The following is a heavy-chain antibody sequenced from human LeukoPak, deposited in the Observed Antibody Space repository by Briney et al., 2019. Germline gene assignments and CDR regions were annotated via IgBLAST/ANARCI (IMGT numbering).Heavy chain of an antibody. V-gene: IGHV3-23*01. CDR2: ISGSGGST. CDR1: GFTFSSYA. D-gene: IGHD2-21*02. J-gene: IGHJ6*03. CDR3: TTDPLAINGRLRYYYYYYMDV. Sequence: GGSLRLSCAASGFTFSSYAMSWVRQAPGKGLEWVSAISGSGGSTYYADSVKGRFTISRDNSKNTLYLQMNSLKTEDTAVYYCTTDPLAINGRLRYYYYYYMDVWGKGTTVTVSS.